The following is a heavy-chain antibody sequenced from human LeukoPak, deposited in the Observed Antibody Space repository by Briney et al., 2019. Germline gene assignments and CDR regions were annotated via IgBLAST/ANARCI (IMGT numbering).Heavy chain of an antibody. V-gene: IGHV3-23*01. D-gene: IGHD3-22*01. CDR1: GFTFSSYA. CDR2: ISGSGGCT. J-gene: IGHJ3*02. CDR3: AKGRYYYDSSGYYYPRLDAFDI. Sequence: GGSLRLSCAASGFTFSSYAMSWVRQAPGKGLEWVSAISGSGGCTYYADSVKGRFTISRDNSKNTLYLQMNSLRAEDTAVYCCAKGRYYYDSSGYYYPRLDAFDIWGQGTMVTVSS.